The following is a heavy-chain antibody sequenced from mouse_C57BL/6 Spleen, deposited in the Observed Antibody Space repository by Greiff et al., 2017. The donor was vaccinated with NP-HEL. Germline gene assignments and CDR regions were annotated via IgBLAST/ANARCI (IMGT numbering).Heavy chain of an antibody. Sequence: QVQLQQSGAELMKPGASVKLSCKATGYTFTGYWIEWVKQRPGHGLEWIGEILPGSGSTNYNEKFKGKATFTADTSSNTAYMQLSSLTTEDSAIYYCAGGPYYYGGSPYFDVWGKGTTVTVSS. J-gene: IGHJ1*03. CDR3: AGGPYYYGGSPYFDV. CDR1: GYTFTGYW. V-gene: IGHV1-9*01. CDR2: ILPGSGST. D-gene: IGHD1-1*01.